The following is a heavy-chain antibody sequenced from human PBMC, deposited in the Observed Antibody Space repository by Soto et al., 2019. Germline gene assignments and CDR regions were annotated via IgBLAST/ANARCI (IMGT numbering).Heavy chain of an antibody. CDR3: AKDMLGCLDY. CDR1: GYIFTDYY. D-gene: IGHD2-8*01. J-gene: IGHJ4*02. CDR2: INPNSGGT. Sequence: GASVKVSCKASGYIFTDYYMHWVRQAPGQELGWMGRINPNSGGTNYADSVKGRFTISRDNSKNTLYLQMNSLRAEDTAVYYCAKDMLGCLDYWGQGTLVTVSS. V-gene: IGHV1-2*06.